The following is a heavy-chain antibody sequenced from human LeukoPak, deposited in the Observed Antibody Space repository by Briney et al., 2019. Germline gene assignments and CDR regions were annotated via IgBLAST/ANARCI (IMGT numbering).Heavy chain of an antibody. D-gene: IGHD3-10*01. CDR3: VKDWGREFASGSSYFDD. J-gene: IGHJ4*02. V-gene: IGHV3-30*02. CDR1: GFTFSSYG. Sequence: GGSLRLSCAASGFTFSSYGMHWVRQAPGKGLEWVAFIRYDGSYKYYADSVKGRFTISRDNSKNTLYLQMNSLRAEDTAVYYCVKDWGREFASGSSYFDDWGQGTLVTVSS. CDR2: IRYDGSYK.